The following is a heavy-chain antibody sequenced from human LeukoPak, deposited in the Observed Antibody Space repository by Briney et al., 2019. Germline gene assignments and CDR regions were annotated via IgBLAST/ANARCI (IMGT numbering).Heavy chain of an antibody. CDR3: ARVRGIGPAAIGAFDI. CDR2: ISSNGGST. V-gene: IGHV3-64*01. CDR1: GFTFSSYA. D-gene: IGHD2-2*01. Sequence: GGSLRLSCAASGFTFSSYAMSWVRQAPGKGLEWVSAISSNGGSTYYANSVKGRFTISRDNSKNTLYLQMGSLRAEDMAVYYCARVRGIGPAAIGAFDIWGQGTMVTVSS. J-gene: IGHJ3*02.